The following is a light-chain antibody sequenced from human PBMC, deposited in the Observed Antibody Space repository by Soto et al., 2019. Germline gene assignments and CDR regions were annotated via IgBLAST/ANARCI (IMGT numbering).Light chain of an antibody. CDR2: GAS. CDR3: QQYNNWRSIT. Sequence: DIVMTRSPRTPSVSPGKIATLSCRPSQSVSSNLAWYQQKPGQAPRLLIYGASTRATGIPARFSGSGSGTEFTLTISSLQHEDFAVYYCQQYNNWRSITFGQGTRLEIK. CDR1: QSVSSN. J-gene: IGKJ5*01. V-gene: IGKV3-15*01.